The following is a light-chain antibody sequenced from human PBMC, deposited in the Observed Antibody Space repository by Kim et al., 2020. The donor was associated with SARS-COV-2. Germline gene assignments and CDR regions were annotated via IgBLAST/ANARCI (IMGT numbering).Light chain of an antibody. CDR1: SSDVGAYNY. CDR2: DVI. V-gene: IGLV2-14*03. CDR3: SSYSSTSHVV. J-gene: IGLJ2*01. Sequence: QSVLTQPTSVSGSPGQSITISCTGTSSDVGAYNYVSWYQQHPGKAPKLLIYDVINRPSGVSSRFSGSKSGNRASLTISGLQAEDEADYYCSSYSSTSHVVFGGGTQLTVL.